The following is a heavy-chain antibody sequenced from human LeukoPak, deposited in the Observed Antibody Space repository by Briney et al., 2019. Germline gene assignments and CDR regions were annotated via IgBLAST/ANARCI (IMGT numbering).Heavy chain of an antibody. CDR2: ISGSGATT. D-gene: IGHD3-10*01. CDR3: AKGGFGSGSYNWLDR. Sequence: GGSLRLSCAASGFTFSSYGMSWVRQAPGKGLEWVSAISGSGATTYYGDSVKGRFIISRDNSKNTLYLQMDSLRAEDTAVYYCAKGGFGSGSYNWLDRWGQGTRVTVSS. V-gene: IGHV3-23*01. J-gene: IGHJ5*02. CDR1: GFTFSSYG.